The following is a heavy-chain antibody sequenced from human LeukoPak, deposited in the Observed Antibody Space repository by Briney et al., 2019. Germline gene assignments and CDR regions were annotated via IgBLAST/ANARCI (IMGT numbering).Heavy chain of an antibody. J-gene: IGHJ4*01. D-gene: IGHD2-2*01. V-gene: IGHV3-23*01. CDR1: GFTFSSYA. Sequence: SGGSLRLYCAASGFTFSSYAMSWVRQAPGKGLEWVSAISGSGGSKYYADAVKGRFTISRDNSKNKLYLQMKRLKGEDTAVYYCPKLSRYQLLWLYFDYWGHGTLVTASS. CDR3: PKLSRYQLLWLYFDY. CDR2: ISGSGGSK.